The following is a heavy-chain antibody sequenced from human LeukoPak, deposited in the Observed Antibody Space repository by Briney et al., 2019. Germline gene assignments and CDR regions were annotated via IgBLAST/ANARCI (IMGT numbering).Heavy chain of an antibody. D-gene: IGHD6-13*01. J-gene: IGHJ4*02. V-gene: IGHV4-34*01. CDR2: INHSGST. CDR3: ARGVWDGSSWSRRRYYFDY. Sequence: SETLSLTCAVYGGSFSGYYWSWIRQPPGKGLEWIGEINHSGSTDYNPSLKSRVTISVDTSKNQFSLKLSSVTAADTAVYYCARGVWDGSSWSRRRYYFDYWGQGTLVTVSS. CDR1: GGSFSGYY.